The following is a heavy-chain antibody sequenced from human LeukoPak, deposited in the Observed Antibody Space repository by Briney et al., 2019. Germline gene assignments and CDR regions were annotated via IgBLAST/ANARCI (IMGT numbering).Heavy chain of an antibody. Sequence: GGSLRLSCAASGFTFGSHAMHWVRQAPGKGLEWVAIISYDGSDKFYADSVKGRFTISRDNSKNTLYLQMNSLRAEDTAVYYCARDRKEQQRYDAFNIWGQGTMVTVSS. CDR1: GFTFGSHA. CDR3: ARDRKEQQRYDAFNI. V-gene: IGHV3-30-3*01. J-gene: IGHJ3*02. D-gene: IGHD6-13*01. CDR2: ISYDGSDK.